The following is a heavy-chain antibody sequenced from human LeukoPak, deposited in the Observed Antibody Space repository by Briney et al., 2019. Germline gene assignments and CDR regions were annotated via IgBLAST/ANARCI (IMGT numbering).Heavy chain of an antibody. CDR1: GFTFSSYS. J-gene: IGHJ4*02. CDR2: FSGSGGST. D-gene: IGHD6-25*01. CDR3: ARGTGYNTGRSVDY. V-gene: IGHV3-23*01. Sequence: GGSLRLSCTASGFTFSSYSMTWVRQAPGKGLEWVSAFSGSGGSTYYADSVKGRFTISRDNSKNTLYLQMNSLRAEDTAVYYCARGTGYNTGRSVDYWGQGTLVTVSS.